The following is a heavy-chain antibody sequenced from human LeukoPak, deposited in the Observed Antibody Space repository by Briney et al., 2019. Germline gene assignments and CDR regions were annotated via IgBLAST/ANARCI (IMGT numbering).Heavy chain of an antibody. V-gene: IGHV3-30*01. D-gene: IGHD4-23*01. J-gene: IGHJ3*02. Sequence: GGSLRLSCAASGFTFSSYAMHWVRQAPGKGLEWVAVISYDGSNKYYADSVKGRFTISRDNSKNTLYLQMNSLRAEDTAAYYCARSGASGVTPDAFDIWGQGTMVTVSS. CDR3: ARSGASGVTPDAFDI. CDR1: GFTFSSYA. CDR2: ISYDGSNK.